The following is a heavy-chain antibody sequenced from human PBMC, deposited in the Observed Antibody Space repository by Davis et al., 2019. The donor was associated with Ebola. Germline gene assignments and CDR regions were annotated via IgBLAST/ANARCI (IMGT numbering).Heavy chain of an antibody. CDR1: GDSVSSGG. CDR2: TYYSSKWYN. Sequence: HSQTLSLTCAISGDSVSSGGWNWIRPSPSRGLEWLGRTYYSSKWYNDYAVSVKSRITINPDTSKNQFSLQLNSVTPEDTAVYYCARGWLRSKFDYWGQGTLVTVSS. D-gene: IGHD5-12*01. CDR3: ARGWLRSKFDY. V-gene: IGHV6-1*01. J-gene: IGHJ4*02.